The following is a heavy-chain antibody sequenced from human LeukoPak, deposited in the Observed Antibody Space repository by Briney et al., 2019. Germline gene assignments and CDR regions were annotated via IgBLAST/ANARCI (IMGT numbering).Heavy chain of an antibody. Sequence: EASVKVSCKASGYTFTGYFMHWVRQAPGQGLEWMGWINPNSGGTNYAQKLQGRVTMTRDTSNNTAYIELSRLRSVDTAVYYCARKLGSSWSLAYWGQGDLVTVSA. J-gene: IGHJ4*02. D-gene: IGHD6-13*01. CDR1: GYTFTGYF. V-gene: IGHV1-2*02. CDR3: ARKLGSSWSLAY. CDR2: INPNSGGT.